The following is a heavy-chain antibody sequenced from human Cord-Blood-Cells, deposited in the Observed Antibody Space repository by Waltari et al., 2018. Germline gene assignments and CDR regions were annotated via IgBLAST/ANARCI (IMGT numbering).Heavy chain of an antibody. CDR2: ISSSSSTI. D-gene: IGHD3-22*01. CDR3: ARDGAYYDSSGYFPSFDY. V-gene: IGHV3-48*02. Sequence: EVHLVESGGGLVQPGGSLRLSCAASGFTFSSYSMNWGRPAPGKGMEWVSYISSSSSTIYYADSVKGRFTISRDNAKNSLYLQMNSLRDEDTAVYYCARDGAYYDSSGYFPSFDYWGQGTLVTVSS. CDR1: GFTFSSYS. J-gene: IGHJ4*02.